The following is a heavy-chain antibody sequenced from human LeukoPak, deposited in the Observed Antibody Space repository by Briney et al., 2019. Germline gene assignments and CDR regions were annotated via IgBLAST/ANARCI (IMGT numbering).Heavy chain of an antibody. V-gene: IGHV1-2*02. J-gene: IGHJ4*02. D-gene: IGHD5-18*01. CDR3: ARGVYLGNTAMVNY. Sequence: ASVKVSCKASGYTFTGYYMHWVRQAPGQGLEWMGWINPNSGGTNYAQKFQGRVTMTRDTSISTAYMELSRLGADDTAVYYCARGVYLGNTAMVNYWGQGTLVTVSS. CDR1: GYTFTGYY. CDR2: INPNSGGT.